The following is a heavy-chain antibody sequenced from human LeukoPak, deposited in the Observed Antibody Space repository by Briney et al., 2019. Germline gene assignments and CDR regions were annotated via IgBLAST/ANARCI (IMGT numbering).Heavy chain of an antibody. Sequence: GGSLRLSCAASGFTFSSYAMSWVRQAPGKGVEWVSAISGSGGSTYYADSVKGRFTISRDNSKNTLYLQMNSLRAEDTAVYYCAKGGIAVATRYYFDYWGQGTLVTVSS. D-gene: IGHD6-19*01. CDR3: AKGGIAVATRYYFDY. CDR1: GFTFSSYA. J-gene: IGHJ4*02. V-gene: IGHV3-23*01. CDR2: ISGSGGST.